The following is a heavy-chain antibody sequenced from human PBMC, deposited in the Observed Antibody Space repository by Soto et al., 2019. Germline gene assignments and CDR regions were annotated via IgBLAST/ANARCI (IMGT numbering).Heavy chain of an antibody. CDR3: VRFGGAAAGPGDY. J-gene: IGHJ4*02. Sequence: GGSLRLSCVASEFTFSSYEMNWVRQAPGKGLEWVSYISSSGTTIYYTDSVKGRFTISRDNAKKSLYLQMNSLRAEDTAVYYCVRFGGAAAGPGDYWGQGTLVLVSS. CDR1: EFTFSSYE. V-gene: IGHV3-48*03. D-gene: IGHD6-13*01. CDR2: ISSSGTTI.